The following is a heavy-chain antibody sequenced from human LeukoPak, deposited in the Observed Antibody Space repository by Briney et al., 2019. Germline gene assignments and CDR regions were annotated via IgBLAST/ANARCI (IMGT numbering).Heavy chain of an antibody. D-gene: IGHD3-3*01. J-gene: IGHJ4*02. CDR3: TRGSYDFWSAERDY. V-gene: IGHV3-73*01. CDR2: IRSKANSYAT. CDR1: GFTFSGSA. Sequence: GGSLKLSCAASGFTFSGSAMHWVRQASGKGLEWVGRIRSKANSYATAYAASVKGRFTISRDDSKNTAYLQINSLKTEDTAVYYCTRGSYDFWSAERDYWGQGTLVTVSS.